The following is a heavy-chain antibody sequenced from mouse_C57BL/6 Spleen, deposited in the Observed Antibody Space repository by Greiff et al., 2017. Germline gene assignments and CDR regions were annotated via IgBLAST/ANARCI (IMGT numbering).Heavy chain of an antibody. J-gene: IGHJ4*01. CDR3: AKNYYYGSSYAMDY. CDR2: IWRGGST. CDR1: GFSLTSYG. V-gene: IGHV2-5*01. Sequence: VKLVESGPVLVQPSQSLSITCTVSGFSLTSYGVHWVRQSPGKGLEWLGVIWRGGSTDYNAAFMSRLSITKDNSKSQVFFKMNSLQADDTAIYYCAKNYYYGSSYAMDYWGQGTSVTVSS. D-gene: IGHD1-1*01.